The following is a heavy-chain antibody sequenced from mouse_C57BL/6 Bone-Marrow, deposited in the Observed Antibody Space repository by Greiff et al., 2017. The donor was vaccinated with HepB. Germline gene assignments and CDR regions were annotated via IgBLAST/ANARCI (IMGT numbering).Heavy chain of an antibody. J-gene: IGHJ1*03. Sequence: EVQLVESGPGLVKPSQTVFLTCTVTGISITTENYRWSWIRQFPGNKLEWIGYIYYSGTITYNPSLTSRTTITRDTPKNQFFLEMNSLTAEDTATYYCARDERDYDVGYFDVWGTGTTVTVSS. CDR1: GISITTENYR. CDR2: IYYSGTI. D-gene: IGHD2-4*01. CDR3: ARDERDYDVGYFDV. V-gene: IGHV3-5*01.